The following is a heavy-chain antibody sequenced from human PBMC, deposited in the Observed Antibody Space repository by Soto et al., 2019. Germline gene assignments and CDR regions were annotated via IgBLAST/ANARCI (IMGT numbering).Heavy chain of an antibody. CDR1: GYTFTGYY. CDR2: INPNSGGT. J-gene: IGHJ6*02. CDR3: ARAGKSITGTTIDPAGPLYYGMDV. D-gene: IGHD1-7*01. V-gene: IGHV1-2*02. Sequence: RASVKVSCKASGYTFTGYYMHWVRQAPGQGLEWMGWINPNSGGTNYAQKFQGRVTMTRDTSISTAYMELSRLRSDDTAVYYCARAGKSITGTTIDPAGPLYYGMDVWGQGTTVTVSS.